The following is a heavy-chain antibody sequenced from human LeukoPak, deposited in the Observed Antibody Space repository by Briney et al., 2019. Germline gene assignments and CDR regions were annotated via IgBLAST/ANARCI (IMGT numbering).Heavy chain of an antibody. CDR3: ARARSGWYPSHDY. V-gene: IGHV4-39*01. D-gene: IGHD6-19*01. CDR2: IYYSGST. CDR1: GGSISSSSYY. J-gene: IGHJ4*02. Sequence: KASETLSLTCTVSGGSISSSSYYWGWIRQPPGKGLEWIGSIYYSGSTYYNPSLKSRVTISVDTSKNQFSLKLSSVTAADTAVYYCARARSGWYPSHDYWGQGTLVTVSS.